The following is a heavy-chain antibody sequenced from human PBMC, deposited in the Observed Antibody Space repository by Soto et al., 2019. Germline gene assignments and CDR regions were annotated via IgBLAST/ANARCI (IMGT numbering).Heavy chain of an antibody. V-gene: IGHV3-7*04. J-gene: IGHJ4*02. CDR2: INQDGSEK. Sequence: GGSLRLSCTASGFTFSSHWMSWVRQAPGKGLEWVAHINQDGSEKYYVDSVKGRFTISRDNAKNSLYLQMNSLRAEDTAVYYCARDHPTPGLYFYYWGQGTLVTASS. D-gene: IGHD2-8*02. CDR3: ARDHPTPGLYFYY. CDR1: GFTFSSHW.